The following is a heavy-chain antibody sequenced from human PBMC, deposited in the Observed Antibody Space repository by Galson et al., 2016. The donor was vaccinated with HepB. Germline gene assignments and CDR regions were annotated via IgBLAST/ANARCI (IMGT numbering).Heavy chain of an antibody. CDR2: ISDDRTNT. J-gene: IGHJ4*02. D-gene: IGHD3-3*01. Sequence: LRLSCAASGLNFSKSAMHWVRQAPGKELAWVAVISDDRTNTYYANSVKGRFTISRDNSKNTVYLEMNSLRPEDTAVYYCARVVGYDFWSGWGYFDHWGQGTLVTGSS. CDR3: ARVVGYDFWSGWGYFDH. CDR1: GLNFSKSA. V-gene: IGHV3-30*04.